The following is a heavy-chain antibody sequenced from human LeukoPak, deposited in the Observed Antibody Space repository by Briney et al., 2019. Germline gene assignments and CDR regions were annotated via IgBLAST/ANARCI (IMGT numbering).Heavy chain of an antibody. V-gene: IGHV4-34*01. CDR3: ARASPLGLNWFDP. Sequence: SETLSLTCAVYGGSFSGYYWSWVRQPPGKGLEWIGEINHSGSTNYNPSLKSRVTISVDTSKNQFSLKLSSVTAADTAVYYCARASPLGLNWFDPWGQGTLVTVSS. CDR2: INHSGST. D-gene: IGHD3/OR15-3a*01. J-gene: IGHJ5*02. CDR1: GGSFSGYY.